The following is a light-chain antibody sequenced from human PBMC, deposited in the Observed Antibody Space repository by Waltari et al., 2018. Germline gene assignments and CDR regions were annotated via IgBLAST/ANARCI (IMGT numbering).Light chain of an antibody. J-gene: IGKJ1*01. CDR3: QQSYSTPRT. V-gene: IGKV1-39*01. CDR2: AAS. Sequence: DIQMTQSPSSLSASVGDRVTITCRASQTIRSYLNWYQQKPGKAPPLLIFAASSLQSGGPSRFSGSGSGTDFTLTINSLQPEDFATYYCQQSYSTPRTFGQGTKVEIK. CDR1: QTIRSY.